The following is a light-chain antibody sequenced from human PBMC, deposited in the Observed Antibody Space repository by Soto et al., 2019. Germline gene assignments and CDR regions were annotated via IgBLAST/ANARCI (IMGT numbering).Light chain of an antibody. CDR1: NGHSSYA. J-gene: IGLJ3*02. CDR2: LNSDGSH. V-gene: IGLV4-69*01. CDR3: QTWDTDIRV. Sequence: QAVLTQSPSASASLGASVKLTCTLNNGHSSYAIAWHQQEAEKGPRYLMRLNSDGSHRKGDGIPDRFSGSSSGAERYLTISSLQSEDEADYFCQTWDTDIRVFGGGTKVTVL.